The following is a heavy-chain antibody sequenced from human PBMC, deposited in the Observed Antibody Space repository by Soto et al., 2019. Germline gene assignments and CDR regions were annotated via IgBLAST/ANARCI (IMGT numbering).Heavy chain of an antibody. CDR1: GYSISSGYY. CDR2: IYHSGST. D-gene: IGHD3-3*01. V-gene: IGHV4-38-2*02. Sequence: SETLSLTCTVSGYSISSGYYWGWIRQPPGKGLEWIGSIYHSGSTYYNPSLKSRVTISVDTSKNQFSLKLSSVTAADTAVYYCAGRFLEWDYWGQGTLVTVSS. CDR3: AGRFLEWDY. J-gene: IGHJ4*02.